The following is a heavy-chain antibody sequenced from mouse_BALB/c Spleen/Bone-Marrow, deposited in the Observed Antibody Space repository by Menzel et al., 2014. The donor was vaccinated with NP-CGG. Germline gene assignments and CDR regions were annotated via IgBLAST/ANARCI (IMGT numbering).Heavy chain of an antibody. CDR3: ARDDGYYDY. CDR1: GYTFTDYN. J-gene: IGHJ2*01. D-gene: IGHD2-3*01. CDR2: IYPYNGGT. Sequence: QLXQXGPXLVKPGASVMISCKASGYTFTDYNMHWVKHSHGKSLEWIGYIYPYNGGTGYKQKFKSKAPLTVDNSSSTAYMELRRLTSEDSAVYNCARDDGYYDYWXQXTXLPXSX. V-gene: IGHV1S29*02.